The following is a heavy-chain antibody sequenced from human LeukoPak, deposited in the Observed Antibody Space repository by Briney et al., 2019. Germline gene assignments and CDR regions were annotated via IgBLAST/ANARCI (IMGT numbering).Heavy chain of an antibody. D-gene: IGHD3-22*01. CDR1: GGSISSSSYY. CDR3: ARHSHYYNSKGFDY. CDR2: IYYSGST. V-gene: IGHV4-39*01. Sequence: SETLSLTCTVSGGSISSSSYYWGWIRQPPGKGLEWIGSIYYSGSTYYNPSLRSRVTMSVDTSNNQFSLKLSSVTAADTAVYYCARHSHYYNSKGFDYWGQGTLVTVSS. J-gene: IGHJ4*02.